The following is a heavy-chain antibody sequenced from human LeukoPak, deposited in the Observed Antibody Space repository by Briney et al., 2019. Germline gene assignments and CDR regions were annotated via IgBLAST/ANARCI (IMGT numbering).Heavy chain of an antibody. CDR2: INPNSGGT. CDR1: GYTFTGYY. D-gene: IGHD5-12*01. V-gene: IGHV1-2*04. J-gene: IGHJ6*04. CDR3: ARGGYSGYGSMDV. Sequence: ASVKVSCKASGYTFTGYYMHWVRQAPGQGLEWMGWINPNSGGTNYAQKFQGWVTMTRDMSISTAYMELSRLRSDDTAVYYCARGGYSGYGSMDVWGKGTTVTVSS.